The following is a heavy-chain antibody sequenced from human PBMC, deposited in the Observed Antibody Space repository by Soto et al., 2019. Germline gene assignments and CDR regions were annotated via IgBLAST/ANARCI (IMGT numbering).Heavy chain of an antibody. Sequence: ASVKVSCKASGYTFTGYYMHWVRQAPGQGLEWMGWINPNSGGTNYAQKFQGWVTMTRDTSISTAYMELSRLRSDDTAVYYCASHVVPAAIGWFDPWGQGTLVTVSS. CDR1: GYTFTGYY. CDR2: INPNSGGT. D-gene: IGHD2-2*01. V-gene: IGHV1-2*04. J-gene: IGHJ5*02. CDR3: ASHVVPAAIGWFDP.